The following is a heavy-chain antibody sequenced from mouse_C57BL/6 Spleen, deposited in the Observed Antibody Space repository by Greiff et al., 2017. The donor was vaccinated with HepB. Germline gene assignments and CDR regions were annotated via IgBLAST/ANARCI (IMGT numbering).Heavy chain of an antibody. CDR3: ARDWEGDVDY. J-gene: IGHJ2*01. D-gene: IGHD4-1*01. CDR1: GFTFSDYG. V-gene: IGHV5-17*01. CDR2: ISSGSSTI. Sequence: EVQRVESGGGLVKPGGSLKLSCAASGFTFSDYGMHWVRQAPEKGLEWVAYISSGSSTIYYADTVKGRFTIFRDNAKNTLFLQMTSLRSGDTAMYYGARDWEGDVDYWGQGATHTDAS.